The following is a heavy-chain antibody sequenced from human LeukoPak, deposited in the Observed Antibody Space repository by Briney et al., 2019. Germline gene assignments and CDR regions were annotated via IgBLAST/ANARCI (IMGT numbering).Heavy chain of an antibody. V-gene: IGHV4-39*07. J-gene: IGHJ4*02. D-gene: IGHD3-10*01. CDR2: IYYSGST. CDR3: ARGPHYYGSGSYSLFDY. Sequence: PSETLSLTRTVSGGSISSSSYYWGWIRQPPGKGLEWIGSIYYSGSTYYNPSLKSRVTISVDTSKNQFSLKLSSVTAADTAVYYCARGPHYYGSGSYSLFDYWGQGTLVTVSS. CDR1: GGSISSSSYY.